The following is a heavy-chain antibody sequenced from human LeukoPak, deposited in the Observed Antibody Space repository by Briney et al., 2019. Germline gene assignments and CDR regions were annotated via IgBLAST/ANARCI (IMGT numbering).Heavy chain of an antibody. J-gene: IGHJ3*02. V-gene: IGHV1-2*02. Sequence: GASVKVSCKASGYTFTGYYMHWVRQAPGQGLEWMGWINPNSGGTNYAQKFQGRVTMTRDTSISTAYMELSRLRSDGTAVYYCARGIAVAWDAFDIWGQGTMVTVSS. CDR2: INPNSGGT. CDR1: GYTFTGYY. CDR3: ARGIAVAWDAFDI. D-gene: IGHD6-19*01.